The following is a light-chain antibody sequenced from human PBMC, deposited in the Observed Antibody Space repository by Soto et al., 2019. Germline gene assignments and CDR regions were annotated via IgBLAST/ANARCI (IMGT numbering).Light chain of an antibody. CDR1: QSVSSN. Sequence: EIVLTQSPATLSLSPGERATLSCRASQSVSSNLAWYQQKPGQAPRLLIYGVSTRATGIPDRFSGSGSGTDFTLTISRLEPEDFAVYYCHQYGSSPRTFGQGTKVDIK. V-gene: IGKV3-20*01. CDR3: HQYGSSPRT. CDR2: GVS. J-gene: IGKJ1*01.